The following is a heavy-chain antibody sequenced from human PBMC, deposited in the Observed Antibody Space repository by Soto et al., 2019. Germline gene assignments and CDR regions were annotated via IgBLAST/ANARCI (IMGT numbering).Heavy chain of an antibody. CDR2: IWYDGSNK. D-gene: IGHD3-3*01. CDR1: GFTFSSYG. V-gene: IGHV3-33*01. CDR3: ARDLRFLSEYGMDV. Sequence: GGSLRLSCAASGFTFSSYGMHWVRQAPGKGLEWVAVIWYDGSNKYYADSVKGRFTISRDNSKNTLYLQMNSLRAEDTAVYYCARDLRFLSEYGMDVWGQGTTVTVSS. J-gene: IGHJ6*02.